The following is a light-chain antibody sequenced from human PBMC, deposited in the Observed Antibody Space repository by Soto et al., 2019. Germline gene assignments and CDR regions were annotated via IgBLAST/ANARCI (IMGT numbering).Light chain of an antibody. J-gene: IGKJ1*01. CDR3: QHHNSYSEA. CDR1: QTISSW. Sequence: DIQMTQSPSTLSGSVGDRVTITCRASQTISSWWDWYQQKPGKAPKLLIYKASTLKSGVPSRFSGSGSGTEFTLTISSLQPDDFATYYCQHHNSYSEAFGQGTKVELK. CDR2: KAS. V-gene: IGKV1-5*03.